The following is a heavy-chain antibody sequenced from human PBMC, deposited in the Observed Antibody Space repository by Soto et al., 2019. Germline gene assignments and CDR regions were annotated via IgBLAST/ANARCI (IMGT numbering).Heavy chain of an antibody. V-gene: IGHV3-53*01. J-gene: IGHJ4*02. CDR1: GFTVGNNY. CDR3: AKDGRGSGSHYNSFGY. Sequence: EVQLVESGGGLIQPGGSLKLSCAASGFTVGNNYMSWVRQAPGKGLEWVSLIYSTGTTKYADSVKGRFTASRDNAKNTLYLQMSSLRAEDTAVYYCAKDGRGSGSHYNSFGYWGQGTLVTVSS. CDR2: IYSTGTT. D-gene: IGHD3-10*01.